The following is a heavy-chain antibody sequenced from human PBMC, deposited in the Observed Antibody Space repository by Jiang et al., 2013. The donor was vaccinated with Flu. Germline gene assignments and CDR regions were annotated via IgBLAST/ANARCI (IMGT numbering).Heavy chain of an antibody. D-gene: IGHD2-21*01. CDR3: ARGGLAYCGGDCFDY. Sequence: SGAEVKKPGASVKVSCKASGYSFNSYDISWVRQAPGQGLEWMGWISAYNGNTNYAQKLQGRVTVTTDTSTSTAYTELRSLRSDDTAVYYCARGGLAYCGGDCFDYWGQGTLVTVSS. CDR1: GYSFNSYD. V-gene: IGHV1-18*01. CDR2: ISAYNGNT. J-gene: IGHJ4*02.